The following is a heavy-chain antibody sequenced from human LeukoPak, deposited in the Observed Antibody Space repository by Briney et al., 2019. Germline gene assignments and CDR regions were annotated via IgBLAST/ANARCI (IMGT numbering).Heavy chain of an antibody. CDR3: AKEGYDFWSGYYPREYYYYYMDV. Sequence: GGSLRLSCAASGFTFSDYYISWIRQAPGKGLEWVSYISSSGTTIYYADSVKGRFTISRDNAKNSLFLQMNSLRAEDTAVYYCAKEGYDFWSGYYPREYYYYYMDVWGKGTTVTVSS. J-gene: IGHJ6*03. V-gene: IGHV3-11*04. D-gene: IGHD3-3*01. CDR2: ISSSGTTI. CDR1: GFTFSDYY.